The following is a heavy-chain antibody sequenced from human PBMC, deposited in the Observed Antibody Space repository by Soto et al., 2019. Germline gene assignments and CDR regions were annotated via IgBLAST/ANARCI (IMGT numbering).Heavy chain of an antibody. CDR3: ASRPRAGYHIA. CDR2: IYHSGET. CDR1: GGSITSDGYS. J-gene: IGHJ5*02. Sequence: QFQLQESGSGLVKPSQTLSLTCAVSGGSITSDGYSWSWIRQPPGKGLEWIGYIYHSGETDYNPSLKSRVTISADMSKHQCSLKLTSVTAPDTAVYYCASRPRAGYHIAWGQGTRVPVSS. V-gene: IGHV4-30-2*01. D-gene: IGHD5-12*01.